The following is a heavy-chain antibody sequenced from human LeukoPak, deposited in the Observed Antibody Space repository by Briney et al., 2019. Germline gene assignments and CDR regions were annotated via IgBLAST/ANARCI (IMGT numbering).Heavy chain of an antibody. CDR3: ASDIVVVPAAIGSGMDV. J-gene: IGHJ6*04. Sequence: GGSLRLSCAASGFTFSSYSMNWVRQAPGKGLEWVSSISSSSSYIYYADSVKGRFTISRDNAKNSLYLQMNSLRAEDTAVYYCASDIVVVPAAIGSGMDVWGKGTTVTVSS. D-gene: IGHD2-2*01. V-gene: IGHV3-21*01. CDR1: GFTFSSYS. CDR2: ISSSSSYI.